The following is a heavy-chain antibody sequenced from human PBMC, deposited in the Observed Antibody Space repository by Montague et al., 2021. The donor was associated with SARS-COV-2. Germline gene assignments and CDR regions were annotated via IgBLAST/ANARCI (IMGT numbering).Heavy chain of an antibody. CDR2: IYYSGST. J-gene: IGHJ3*01. CDR3: ARLKRYFDSSGSPSAFDF. CDR1: GGSISSYY. V-gene: IGHV4-59*08. Sequence: SETLSLTCTVSGGSISSYYWSWIRQPPGKGLEWIGYIYYSGSTNYNPSLKSRVTISLDTSKNHFTLKLSSVTAAETAVYYCARLKRYFDSSGSPSAFDFWGQETKVTVSS. D-gene: IGHD3-22*01.